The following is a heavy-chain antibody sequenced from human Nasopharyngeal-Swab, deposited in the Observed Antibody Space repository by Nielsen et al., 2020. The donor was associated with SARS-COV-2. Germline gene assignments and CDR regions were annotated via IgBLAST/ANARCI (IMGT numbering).Heavy chain of an antibody. Sequence: SETLSLTLAVYGGSFSGYYWSWIRQLPGKGLEWIGEINHSGSTNYNPSLKSRVTIPVDTSKNQFSLKLSSVTAADTAVYYCARGKQPRRTYYYYMDVWGKGTTVTVSS. CDR3: ARGKQPRRTYYYYMDV. CDR1: GGSFSGYY. CDR2: INHSGST. J-gene: IGHJ6*03. D-gene: IGHD5-18*01. V-gene: IGHV4-34*01.